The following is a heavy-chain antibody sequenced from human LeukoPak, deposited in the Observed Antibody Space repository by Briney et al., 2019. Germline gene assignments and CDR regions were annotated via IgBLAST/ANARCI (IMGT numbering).Heavy chain of an antibody. J-gene: IGHJ4*02. V-gene: IGHV3-30*18. CDR1: GFTFSSYG. CDR3: AKDLGIAAQLPGGFDY. CDR2: ISYDGSNK. D-gene: IGHD6-13*01. Sequence: PGRSLRLSCAASGFTFSSYGMHWVRQTPGKGLEGVAVISYDGSNKYYADSVKGRFTIPRDNSKNTLYLQMNSLRAEDTAVYYCAKDLGIAAQLPGGFDYWGQGTLVTVSS.